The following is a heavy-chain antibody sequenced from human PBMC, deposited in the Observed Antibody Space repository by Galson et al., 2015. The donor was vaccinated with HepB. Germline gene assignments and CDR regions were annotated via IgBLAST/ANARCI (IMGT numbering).Heavy chain of an antibody. CDR1: GFGFDTHA. V-gene: IGHV3-23*01. J-gene: IGHJ5*01. CDR2: ISGNGDST. CDR3: AKSYGLFDS. D-gene: IGHD5-18*01. Sequence: SLRLSCAASGFGFDTHAMSWVRQAPGKGLEWISGISGNGDSTFYGDSVKGRFTVSRDNSKNILFLQMNSLRAEDTGLYFCAKSYGLFDSWGQGTLVTVAS.